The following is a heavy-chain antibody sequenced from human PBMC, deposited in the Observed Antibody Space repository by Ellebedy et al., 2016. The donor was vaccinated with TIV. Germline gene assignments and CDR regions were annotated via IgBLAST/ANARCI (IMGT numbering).Heavy chain of an antibody. J-gene: IGHJ4*02. CDR1: GGSFSGYY. D-gene: IGHD6-13*01. V-gene: IGHV4-34*01. CDR2: INHSGST. CDR3: ASGGIAAAGIDY. Sequence: SETLSLXXAVYGGSFSGYYWSWIRQPPGKGLEWIGEINHSGSTNYNPSLKSRVTISVDTSKNQFSLKLSSVTAADTAVYYCASGGIAAAGIDYWGQGTLVTVSS.